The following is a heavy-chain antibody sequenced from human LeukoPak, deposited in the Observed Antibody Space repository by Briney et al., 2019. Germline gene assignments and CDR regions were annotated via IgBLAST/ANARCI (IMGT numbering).Heavy chain of an antibody. CDR2: ISGSGSNT. Sequence: GGSLRLSCAASGLTFRNYGMSWVRQAPGKGLECVSGISGSGSNTYYADSVKGRFTISRDNSKNTLYLQMNSLRAEDTAVYYCAKEHTYYYDSSGYYPWDYFDYWGQGTLVTVSS. CDR1: GLTFRNYG. V-gene: IGHV3-23*01. CDR3: AKEHTYYYDSSGYYPWDYFDY. D-gene: IGHD3-22*01. J-gene: IGHJ4*02.